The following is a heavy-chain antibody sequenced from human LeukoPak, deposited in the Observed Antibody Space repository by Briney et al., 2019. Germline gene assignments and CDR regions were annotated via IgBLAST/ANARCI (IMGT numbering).Heavy chain of an antibody. V-gene: IGHV3-33*06. Sequence: GGSLRLSCAASGFTFSSYGMHWVRQAPGKGLEWVAVIWYDGSNKYYADSVKGRFTISRDNSKNTLYLQMNSLRAEDTAVYYCAKGGMRWLRLGLYYWGQGTLVTVSS. CDR2: IWYDGSNK. D-gene: IGHD5-24*01. CDR3: AKGGMRWLRLGLYY. CDR1: GFTFSSYG. J-gene: IGHJ4*02.